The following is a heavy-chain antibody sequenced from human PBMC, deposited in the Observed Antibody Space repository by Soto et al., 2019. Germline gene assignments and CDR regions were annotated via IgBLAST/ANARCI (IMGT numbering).Heavy chain of an antibody. CDR1: GFSLTTDRVG. D-gene: IGHD1-26*01. CDR3: AHAYGGRSLY. CDR2: IYWDDSK. Sequence: SGPTLVNPTQTLTLTCTFSGFSLTTDRVGVAWIRQPPGEALVWLAGIYWDDSKTYRPSLESRLTITKDTSKTHVAITMTNMDSLDTATYYCAHAYGGRSLYWGQGTLVTVSS. V-gene: IGHV2-5*02. J-gene: IGHJ4*02.